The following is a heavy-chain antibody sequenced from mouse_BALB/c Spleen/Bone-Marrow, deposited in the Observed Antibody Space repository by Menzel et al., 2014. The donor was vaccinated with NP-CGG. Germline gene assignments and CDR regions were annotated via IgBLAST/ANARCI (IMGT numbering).Heavy chain of an antibody. CDR2: IWRGGST. CDR1: GFSLTRFG. Sequence: QVQLKESGPSLVQPSQSLSITCTVSGFSLTRFGVHWVRQSPGKGLEWLGVIWRGGSTDYNAAFMSRLSITKDNSKSQVFFKMNSLQADDTAIYYCAKRGNYGYFDYWGQGTTLTVSS. CDR3: AKRGNYGYFDY. J-gene: IGHJ2*01. D-gene: IGHD2-1*01. V-gene: IGHV2-5-1*01.